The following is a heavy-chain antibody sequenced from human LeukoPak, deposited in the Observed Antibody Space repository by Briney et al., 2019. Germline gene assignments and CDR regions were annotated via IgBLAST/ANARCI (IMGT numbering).Heavy chain of an antibody. CDR3: ARLTNRFLEWSYFDY. V-gene: IGHV4-39*01. CDR2: IYYSGST. J-gene: IGHJ4*02. Sequence: PSETLSLTCTVSGGSISSSSYYWGWIRQPPGKGLERIGSIYYSGSTYYNPSLKSRVTISVDTSKNQFSLKLSSVTAADTAIYYCARLTNRFLEWSYFDYWGQGTLVSVSS. D-gene: IGHD3-3*01. CDR1: GGSISSSSYY.